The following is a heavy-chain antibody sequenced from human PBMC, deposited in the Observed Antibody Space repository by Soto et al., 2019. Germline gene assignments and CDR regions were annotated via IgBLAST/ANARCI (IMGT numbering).Heavy chain of an antibody. J-gene: IGHJ4*02. V-gene: IGHV4-34*01. Sequence: QVHLQQWGAGLLKPSETLSLTCAVYGGSFSGYYWSWIRQPPGKGLEWIGEINHSGSTNYNPSLNSRVPISADKSKNQFTLKLSSVTAADTAVYYCASSGYWLIVTTVPYYFDYWGQGTLVTVSS. D-gene: IGHD4-17*01. CDR1: GGSFSGYY. CDR2: INHSGST. CDR3: ASSGYWLIVTTVPYYFDY.